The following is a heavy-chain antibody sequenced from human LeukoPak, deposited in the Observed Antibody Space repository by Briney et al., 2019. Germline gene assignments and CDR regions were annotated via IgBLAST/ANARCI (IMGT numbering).Heavy chain of an antibody. Sequence: SETLPLTCSVSGGSISSSSYYWGWIRQPPGQGLEWIGEIYYSGRAYYDSSLKSRLTISVDTSWNQFSLTLSSVTAADTGVYYCARRRYYDSTGYLDWGQGTLVSVST. CDR2: IYYSGRA. V-gene: IGHV4-39*01. D-gene: IGHD3-22*01. J-gene: IGHJ1*01. CDR1: GGSISSSSYY. CDR3: ARRRYYDSTGYLD.